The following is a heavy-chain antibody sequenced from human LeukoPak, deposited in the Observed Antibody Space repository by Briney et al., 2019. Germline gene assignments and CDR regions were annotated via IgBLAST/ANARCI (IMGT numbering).Heavy chain of an antibody. CDR3: ARGVGDLGDY. D-gene: IGHD3-16*01. J-gene: IGHJ4*02. V-gene: IGHV1-8*01. CDR1: GYTFTSYH. CDR2: MSPNSANT. Sequence: ASVKVSCKASGYTFTSYHINWVRQATGQGLEWMGCMSPNSANTDYAQKFQGRVTITRDTSINTAYMELSSLRSEDTAVYYCARGVGDLGDYWGQGTPVTVSS.